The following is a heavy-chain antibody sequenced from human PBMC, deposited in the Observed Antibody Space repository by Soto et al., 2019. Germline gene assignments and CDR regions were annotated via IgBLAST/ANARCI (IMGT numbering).Heavy chain of an antibody. J-gene: IGHJ6*02. CDR1: GYTFTSYA. CDR3: ARDSAGSWYLASYGMDV. CDR2: INAGNGNT. Sequence: ASVKVSCKASGYTFTSYAMHWVRQAPGQRLEWMGWINAGNGNTKYSQKFQGRVTITRDTSASTAYMELSSLRSEDTAVYYCARDSAGSWYLASYGMDVWGQGTTVTVSS. V-gene: IGHV1-3*01. D-gene: IGHD6-13*01.